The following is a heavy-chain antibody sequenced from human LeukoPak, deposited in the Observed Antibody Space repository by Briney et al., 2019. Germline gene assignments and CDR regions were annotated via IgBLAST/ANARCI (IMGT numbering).Heavy chain of an antibody. D-gene: IGHD3-10*01. CDR3: ARNRASGTPYFDY. CDR1: RGSINGFY. Sequence: PSETLSLTCTISRGSINGFYWSWIRQPPGKGLEWIGYIYYSGSSNYNPSLKSRVTISVDTSKDQFSLKLSSVTAADTAVYYCARNRASGTPYFDYWGQGLLATVSS. CDR2: IYYSGSS. J-gene: IGHJ4*02. V-gene: IGHV4-59*08.